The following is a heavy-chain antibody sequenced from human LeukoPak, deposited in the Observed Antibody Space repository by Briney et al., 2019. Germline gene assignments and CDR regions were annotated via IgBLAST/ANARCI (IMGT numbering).Heavy chain of an antibody. CDR3: ARAPAGCGGTCSFDY. D-gene: IGHD2-15*01. CDR2: IYSSGRT. V-gene: IGHV4-4*07. Sequence: SETLSLTCTVSGASMSNSFWSWIRQPAGKGLEWIGRIYSSGRTNYNPSLKSRVTLSIDTSNNQFSLKLTSVTAADTASYYCARAPAGCGGTCSFDYWGQGTLVSVSS. CDR1: GASMSNSF. J-gene: IGHJ4*02.